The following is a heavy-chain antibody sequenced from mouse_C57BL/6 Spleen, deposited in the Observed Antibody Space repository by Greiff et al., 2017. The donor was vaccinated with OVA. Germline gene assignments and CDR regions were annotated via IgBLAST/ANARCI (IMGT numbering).Heavy chain of an antibody. CDR3: ATPIYYDYLFAY. CDR2: IWSGGST. Sequence: QVQLQQSGPGLVQPSQSLSITCTVSGFSLTSYGVHWVRQSPGKGLEWLGVIWSGGSTDYNAAFISRLSISKDNSKSQVFFKMNSLQADDTAIYYCATPIYYDYLFAYWGQGTLVTVSA. CDR1: GFSLTSYG. J-gene: IGHJ3*01. V-gene: IGHV2-2*01. D-gene: IGHD2-4*01.